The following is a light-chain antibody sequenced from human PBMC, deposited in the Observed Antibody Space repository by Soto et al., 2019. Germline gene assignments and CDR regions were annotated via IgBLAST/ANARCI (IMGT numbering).Light chain of an antibody. CDR2: LKSDGSQ. CDR3: QTWDTGIRVV. Sequence: QSVLTQSPSASASLGASVKLTCTLSSGHSSYAIAWHQQQPEKGPRYLMKLKSDGSQSKGDGIPDRFSGSSSGAERYLTISSLQSEDEADYCCQTWDTGIRVVFGGGTKVTVL. V-gene: IGLV4-69*01. CDR1: SGHSSYA. J-gene: IGLJ2*01.